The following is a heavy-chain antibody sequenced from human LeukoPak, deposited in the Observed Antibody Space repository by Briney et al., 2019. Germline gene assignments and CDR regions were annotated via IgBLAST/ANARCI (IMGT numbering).Heavy chain of an antibody. D-gene: IGHD2-21*02. Sequence: GRSLRLSCTASGFPFVDYAINWVRQAPGKGLEWVDFIRSKRFGETIEYAASVKGRFTISRDDSISTAYLQMNSLKTEDTAVYYCTRSIVVVTYYLDYWGQGTLVTVSS. V-gene: IGHV3-49*04. J-gene: IGHJ4*02. CDR3: TRSIVVVTYYLDY. CDR1: GFPFVDYA. CDR2: IRSKRFGETI.